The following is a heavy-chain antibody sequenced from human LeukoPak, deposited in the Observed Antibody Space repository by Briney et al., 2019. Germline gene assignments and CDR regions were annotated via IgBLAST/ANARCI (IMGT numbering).Heavy chain of an antibody. Sequence: SETLSLTCTVSGGSISSYYWSWIRQPPGKGLEWIGYIYYSGSTNYNPSLKSRVTISVGTSKNQFSLKLSSVTAADTAVYYCARDYSSGWYGDAFDIWGQGTMVTVSS. CDR2: IYYSGST. V-gene: IGHV4-59*01. J-gene: IGHJ3*02. CDR3: ARDYSSGWYGDAFDI. CDR1: GGSISSYY. D-gene: IGHD6-19*01.